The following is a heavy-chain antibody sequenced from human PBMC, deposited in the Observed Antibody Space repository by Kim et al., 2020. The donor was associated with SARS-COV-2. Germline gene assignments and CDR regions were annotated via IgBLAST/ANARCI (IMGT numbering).Heavy chain of an antibody. CDR2: GTT. J-gene: IGHJ4*02. CDR3: ASQSPRGGY. V-gene: IGHV4-61*07. Sequence: GTTYYNTSLKSRVPISVDTSKNQFSLQLRSVTAADTAVYYCASQSPRGGYWGQGTLVTVSS. D-gene: IGHD3-16*01.